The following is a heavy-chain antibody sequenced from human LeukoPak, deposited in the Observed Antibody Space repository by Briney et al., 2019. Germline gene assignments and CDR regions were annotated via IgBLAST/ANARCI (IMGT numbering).Heavy chain of an antibody. V-gene: IGHV1-3*01. CDR2: INAGNGNT. J-gene: IGHJ4*02. D-gene: IGHD6-13*01. CDR3: TRVGAAAGPYYFDY. Sequence: ASVKVSCKASGYTFTNYAIHWVRQAPGQRLEWMGWINAGNGNTKYSQKFQGRVTITRDTSASTAYMELSSLRSEDAAVYYCTRVGAAAGPYYFDYWGQGTPVTVSS. CDR1: GYTFTNYA.